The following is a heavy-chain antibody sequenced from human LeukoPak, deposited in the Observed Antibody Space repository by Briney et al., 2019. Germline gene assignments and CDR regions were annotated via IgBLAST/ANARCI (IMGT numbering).Heavy chain of an antibody. Sequence: GESLKISRKGSGYSFTSYWIGWVRQMPGKGLEWMGIIYPGDSDTRYSPSFQGQVTISADKSISTAYLQWSSLKASDTAMYYCARPQDRMAVAGSIGYWGQGTLVTVSS. CDR3: ARPQDRMAVAGSIGY. CDR1: GYSFTSYW. CDR2: IYPGDSDT. J-gene: IGHJ4*02. V-gene: IGHV5-51*01. D-gene: IGHD6-19*01.